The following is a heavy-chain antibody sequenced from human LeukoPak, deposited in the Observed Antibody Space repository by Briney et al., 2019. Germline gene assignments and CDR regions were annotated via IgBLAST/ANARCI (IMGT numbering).Heavy chain of an antibody. CDR2: ISSRSNYI. CDR3: ARGCSGGSCYWNY. D-gene: IGHD2-15*01. V-gene: IGHV3-21*01. CDR1: GFSFSLYS. J-gene: IGHJ4*02. Sequence: GGSLRLSCAASGFSFSLYSMNWVRQAPGKGLEWVSSISSRSNYIYYADSVKGRFTISRDNAKNSLYLQMNSLRAEDTAVYYCARGCSGGSCYWNYWGQGTLVTVSS.